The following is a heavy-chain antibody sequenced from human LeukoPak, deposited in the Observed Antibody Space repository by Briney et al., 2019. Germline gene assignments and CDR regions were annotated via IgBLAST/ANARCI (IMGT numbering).Heavy chain of an antibody. CDR1: GYTFTGYY. D-gene: IGHD1-1*01. V-gene: IGHV1-2*02. J-gene: IGHJ4*02. Sequence: GASVKVSCKASGYTFTGYYIHWVQQAPGQGLEWMGWINPGSGGTNYAQKFQGRVTMTRDTSISTAYMEMSRLRSDDTAVYYCARNWNAPYFDYWGQGTLVTVSS. CDR2: INPGSGGT. CDR3: ARNWNAPYFDY.